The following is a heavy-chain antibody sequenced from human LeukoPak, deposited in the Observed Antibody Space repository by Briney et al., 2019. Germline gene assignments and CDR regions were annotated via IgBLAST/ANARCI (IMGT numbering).Heavy chain of an antibody. D-gene: IGHD3-10*01. Sequence: GGSLRLSCAASGFTFNTYFMGWVRQAPGEGLEWVANIKQDGSVKSYVDSAKSRFTISRVNAKNSLYLQMNSLRAEDTAVYYCARDGDHYGSGEYFDFWGQGMLVIVSS. V-gene: IGHV3-7*01. J-gene: IGHJ4*02. CDR2: IKQDGSVK. CDR3: ARDGDHYGSGEYFDF. CDR1: GFTFNTYF.